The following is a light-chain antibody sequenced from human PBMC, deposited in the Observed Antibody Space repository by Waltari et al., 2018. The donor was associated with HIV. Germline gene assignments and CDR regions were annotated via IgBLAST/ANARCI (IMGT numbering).Light chain of an antibody. V-gene: IGKV1-39*01. J-gene: IGKJ4*01. Sequence: DIQMTQSPSSLSASVGDRVTITCRASQNINTYVHWYQQQQGKAPRLLIYAASSLQSGVPSRFSGSGSGTEFTLSVRTLQPEDYATYYCQQTYSTLALTFGGGTKVDMK. CDR3: QQTYSTLALT. CDR2: AAS. CDR1: QNINTY.